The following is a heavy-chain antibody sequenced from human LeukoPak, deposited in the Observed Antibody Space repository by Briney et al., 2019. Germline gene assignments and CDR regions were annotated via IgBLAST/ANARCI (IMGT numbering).Heavy chain of an antibody. CDR3: ARDVHGDYGSGWFDP. V-gene: IGHV1-69*05. CDR1: GGTFNNSA. CDR2: IMPLFGTA. J-gene: IGHJ5*02. Sequence: ASVKVPCKTSGGTFNNSAISWVRQAPGQGLEWLGGIMPLFGTAGYAQKFQGRVTITKDESTRTVYLELTSLTSDDTAVYYCARDVHGDYGSGWFDPWGQGTLVSVSS. D-gene: IGHD4-17*01.